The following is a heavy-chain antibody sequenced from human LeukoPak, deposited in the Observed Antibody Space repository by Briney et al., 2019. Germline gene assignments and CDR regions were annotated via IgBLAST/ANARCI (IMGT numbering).Heavy chain of an antibody. V-gene: IGHV4-59*01. CDR1: GGSISSYY. J-gene: IGHJ6*02. CDR2: IYYSGST. Sequence: SETLSLTCTVSGGSISSYYWSWIRRPPGKGLEWIGYIYYSGSTNYNPSLKSRVTISVDTSKNQFSLKLSSVTAADTAVYYCARVGVLDYYGMDVWGQGTTVTVSS. CDR3: ARVGVLDYYGMDV. D-gene: IGHD2-8*01.